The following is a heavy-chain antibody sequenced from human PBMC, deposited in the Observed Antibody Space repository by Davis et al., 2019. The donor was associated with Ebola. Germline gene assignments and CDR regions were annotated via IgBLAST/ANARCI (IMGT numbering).Heavy chain of an antibody. V-gene: IGHV3-66*01. CDR2: IYSGGKK. J-gene: IGHJ6*02. CDR1: EFDVSSNY. CDR3: ANSYAGMDV. Sequence: GESLKISCAASEFDVSSNYISWVRQAPGKGLEWVSVIYSGGKKYYADSVKGRFTISRDNSKNTVYLQMNSLTVEDTAVYYCANSYAGMDVWGRGTTVTVSS.